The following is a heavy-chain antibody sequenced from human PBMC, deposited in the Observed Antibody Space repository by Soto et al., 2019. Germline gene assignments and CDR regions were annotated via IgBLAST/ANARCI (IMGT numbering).Heavy chain of an antibody. V-gene: IGHV4-39*01. CDR3: ATHAVHSSGFTDY. CDR2: IYYSGST. J-gene: IGHJ4*02. D-gene: IGHD6-19*01. CDR1: GGSISSSSYY. Sequence: QLQLQESGPGLVKPSETLSLTCTVSGGSISSSSYYWGWIRQPPGKGLEWIGSIYYSGSTYYNPSLKSRVTISVDTSKNQFSLELSSVTAADTVVYYCATHAVHSSGFTDYWGQGTLVTVTS.